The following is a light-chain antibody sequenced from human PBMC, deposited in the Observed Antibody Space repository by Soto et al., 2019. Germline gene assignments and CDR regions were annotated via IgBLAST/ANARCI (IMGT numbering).Light chain of an antibody. CDR1: SSDVGSHNY. CDR3: CSYAGRYTWV. Sequence: QSALTQPRSVSGSPGQSVTISCTGTSSDVGSHNYVSWYQQHPDKAPKLIIYDINKRPSGVPDRFSASKSGNTASLTISGLQGEDESDYYCCSYAGRYTWVFGGGTQLTVL. CDR2: DIN. V-gene: IGLV2-11*01. J-gene: IGLJ3*02.